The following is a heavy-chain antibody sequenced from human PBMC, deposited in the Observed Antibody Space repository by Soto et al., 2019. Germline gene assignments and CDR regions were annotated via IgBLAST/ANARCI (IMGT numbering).Heavy chain of an antibody. Sequence: SCVASGFTFSRYGMHWVRQAPGKGLEWVAVIWNDGSKQVYDDSVKGRFTISRDNSKNTLYLEMDSLRDEDTSVYYCARDDDYEANAIDLWGQGTLVTVSS. CDR3: ARDDDYEANAIDL. J-gene: IGHJ5*02. CDR1: GFTFSRYG. D-gene: IGHD4-17*01. CDR2: IWNDGSKQ. V-gene: IGHV3-33*01.